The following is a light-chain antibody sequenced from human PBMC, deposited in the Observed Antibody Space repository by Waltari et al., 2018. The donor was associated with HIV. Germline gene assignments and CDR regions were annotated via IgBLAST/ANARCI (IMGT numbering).Light chain of an antibody. V-gene: IGLV1-44*01. CDR2: TNT. Sequence: QSVLTQPPSASGTPGQSVTISCSGSSSNIGVNTVNWYQHLPGTAPKLLIYTNTQRPSGVPDRFSGSKSGTSASLAISGLQSEDEADYYCATWDDSLNGHVVFGGGTKLTVL. J-gene: IGLJ2*01. CDR1: SSNIGVNT. CDR3: ATWDDSLNGHVV.